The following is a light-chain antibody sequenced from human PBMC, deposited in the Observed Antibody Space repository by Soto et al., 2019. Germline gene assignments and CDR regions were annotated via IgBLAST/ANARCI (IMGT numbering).Light chain of an antibody. CDR1: QSVSRSY. CDR3: QQYNNWPRT. J-gene: IGKJ1*01. CDR2: GAS. V-gene: IGKV3-20*01. Sequence: EIVLTQSPGTLSLSPGERATLSCRGSQSVSRSYLAWYQQKPGQAPRVLIYGASSRATGIPDRFSGSGSGTEFTLTISSLQSEDFAVYYCQQYNNWPRTFGQGTKVDI.